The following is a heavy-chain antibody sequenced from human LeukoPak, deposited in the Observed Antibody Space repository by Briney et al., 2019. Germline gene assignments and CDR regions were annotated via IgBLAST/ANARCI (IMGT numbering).Heavy chain of an antibody. J-gene: IGHJ3*02. CDR3: GSLSSSSTTGAFDI. CDR2: ISSSSSYI. Sequence: GGTLSLSRAASGFTFSSYSMSWGRQAPGKRLEWVSSISSSSSYIYYADLVKGRFTISSDNAKNSLYLQMTSLRAEDTAVYYCGSLSSSSTTGAFDIWGQGTMVTVSS. V-gene: IGHV3-21*01. D-gene: IGHD6-13*01. CDR1: GFTFSSYS.